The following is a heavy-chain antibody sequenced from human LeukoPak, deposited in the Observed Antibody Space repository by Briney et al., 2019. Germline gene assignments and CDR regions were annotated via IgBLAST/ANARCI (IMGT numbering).Heavy chain of an antibody. D-gene: IGHD3-22*01. J-gene: IGHJ3*02. CDR1: GFTFSSYS. V-gene: IGHV3-21*01. Sequence: RGSLRLSCAASGFTFSSYSMNWVRQAPGKGLEWVSSISSSSSYIYYADSVKGRFTISRDNAKNSLYLQMNSLRAEDTAVYYCARSSFNYYDSSGYYDAFDIWGQGTMVTVSS. CDR3: ARSSFNYYDSSGYYDAFDI. CDR2: ISSSSSYI.